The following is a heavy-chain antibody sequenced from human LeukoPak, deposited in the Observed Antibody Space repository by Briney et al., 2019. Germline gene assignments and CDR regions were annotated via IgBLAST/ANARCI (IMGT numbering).Heavy chain of an antibody. Sequence: ASVKVSCKASGYTFTSYGISWVRQAPGQGLEWMGWISAYNGNTNHAQKLQGRVTMTTDTSTSTAYMELRSLRSDDTAVYYCAFYCSSTSCYDADFDYWGQGTLVTVSP. J-gene: IGHJ4*02. V-gene: IGHV1-18*04. CDR3: AFYCSSTSCYDADFDY. D-gene: IGHD2-2*01. CDR2: ISAYNGNT. CDR1: GYTFTSYG.